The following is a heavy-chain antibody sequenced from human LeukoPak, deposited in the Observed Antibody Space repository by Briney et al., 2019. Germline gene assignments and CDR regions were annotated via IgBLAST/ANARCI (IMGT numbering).Heavy chain of an antibody. J-gene: IGHJ3*02. CDR3: ARGTYYDSSGYYYESAFDI. Sequence: SGGSLRLSCAASGFTFSSYDMHWVRQAAGKGLEWVSAIGTAGDTYYPGSVKGRFTISRENAKNSLYLQMNSLRAGDTAVYYCARGTYYDSSGYYYESAFDIWGQGTMVTVSS. D-gene: IGHD3-22*01. CDR2: IGTAGDT. CDR1: GFTFSSYD. V-gene: IGHV3-13*01.